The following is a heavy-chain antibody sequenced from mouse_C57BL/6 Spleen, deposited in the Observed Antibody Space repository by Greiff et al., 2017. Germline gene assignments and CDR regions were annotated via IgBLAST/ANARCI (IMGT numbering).Heavy chain of an antibody. CDR2: INPSSGYT. CDR1: GYTFTSYW. D-gene: IGHD1-1*01. V-gene: IGHV1-7*01. J-gene: IGHJ4*01. CDR3: ARGVTTVVAPGDY. Sequence: QVQLQQSGAELAKPGASVKLSCKASGYTFTSYWMHWVKQRPGQGLEWIGYINPSSGYTKYNQKFKDKATLTADKSSSTAYMQLSSLTYEDSAVYYCARGVTTVVAPGDYWGQGTSVTVSS.